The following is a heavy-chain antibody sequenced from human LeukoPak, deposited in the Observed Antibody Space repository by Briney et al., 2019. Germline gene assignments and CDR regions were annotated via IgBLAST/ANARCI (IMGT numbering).Heavy chain of an antibody. V-gene: IGHV4-39*07. D-gene: IGHD2-2*01. CDR2: IFYSGST. J-gene: IGHJ4*02. Sequence: SETLSLTCTVSSGSISTSNYYWGWVRQPPGKALEWIGNIFYSGSTYYSPSLKRRVTISLDTSRNQFSLKLNSVTAADTAVYYCAKDGFYCSSTSCYLDYWGQGTLVTVSS. CDR1: SGSISTSNYY. CDR3: AKDGFYCSSTSCYLDY.